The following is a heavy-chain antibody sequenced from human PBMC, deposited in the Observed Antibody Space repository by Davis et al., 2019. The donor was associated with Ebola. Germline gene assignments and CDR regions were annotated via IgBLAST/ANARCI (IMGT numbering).Heavy chain of an antibody. D-gene: IGHD6-19*01. CDR3: AKAMTMWLGMDV. Sequence: ETLSLTCAVYGGSFSGYYWSWIRQPPGKGLEWVSAISGSGGSTYYADSVKGRFTISRDNSKNTLYLQMNSLRAEDTAVYYCAKAMTMWLGMDVWGQGTTVTVSS. J-gene: IGHJ6*02. CDR2: ISGSGGST. V-gene: IGHV3-23*01. CDR1: GGSFSGYY.